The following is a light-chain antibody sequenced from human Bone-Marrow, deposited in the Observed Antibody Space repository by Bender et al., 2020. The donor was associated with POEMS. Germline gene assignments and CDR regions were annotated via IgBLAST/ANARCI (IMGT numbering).Light chain of an antibody. J-gene: IGLJ2*01. CDR3: QAWGISLAVV. V-gene: IGLV3-1*01. Sequence: SYELTQPPSVSVSPGQTASIACSGDKLGDKYVSWYHQKPGQSPVLVIYQDSKRPSGIPERLSGSNSGDTATLTISGTQAVDEGDYYCQAWGISLAVVFGGGTKVTDL. CDR1: KLGDKY. CDR2: QDS.